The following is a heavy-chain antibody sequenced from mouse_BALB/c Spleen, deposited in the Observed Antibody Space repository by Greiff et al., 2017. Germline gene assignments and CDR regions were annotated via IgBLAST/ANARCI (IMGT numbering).Heavy chain of an antibody. D-gene: IGHD2-4*01. CDR2: IWAGGST. V-gene: IGHV2-9*02. CDR3: ARAEYYDYGDAMDY. CDR1: GFSLTSYG. Sequence: QVQLKESGPGLVAPSQSLSITCTVSGFSLTSYGVHWVRQPPGKGLEWLGVIWAGGSTNYNSALMSRLSISKDNSKSQVFLKMNSLQTDDTAMYYCARAEYYDYGDAMDYWGQGTSVTVSS. J-gene: IGHJ4*01.